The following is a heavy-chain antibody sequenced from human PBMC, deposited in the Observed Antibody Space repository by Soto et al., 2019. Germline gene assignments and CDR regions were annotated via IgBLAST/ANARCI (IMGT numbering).Heavy chain of an antibody. J-gene: IGHJ5*02. CDR2: IYYSGST. CDR1: GGSISSGDYY. V-gene: IGHV4-30-4*01. D-gene: IGHD4-4*01. CDR3: AREARGKDYRGPRNWFDP. Sequence: QVQLQESGPGLVKPSQTLSLTCTVSGGSISSGDYYWSWIRQPPGKGLEWIGYIYYSGSTYYNPALKSRVTISVDTSENQFSLKLSSVTAADTAVYYCAREARGKDYRGPRNWFDPWGQGTLVTVSS.